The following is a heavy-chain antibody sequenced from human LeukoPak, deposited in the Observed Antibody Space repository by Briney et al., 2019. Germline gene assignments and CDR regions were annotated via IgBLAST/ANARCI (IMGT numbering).Heavy chain of an antibody. Sequence: SETLSLTCTVSGVSIRTYYWNWIRQPPRKGPEWIGYIYRGSTNYNPSFESRVTISVDTSKNQFSLKLSSVTAADTAVYYCARGGDYEIDYWGQGILVTVSS. CDR2: IYRGST. CDR1: GVSIRTYY. CDR3: ARGGDYEIDY. V-gene: IGHV4-59*01. D-gene: IGHD4-17*01. J-gene: IGHJ4*02.